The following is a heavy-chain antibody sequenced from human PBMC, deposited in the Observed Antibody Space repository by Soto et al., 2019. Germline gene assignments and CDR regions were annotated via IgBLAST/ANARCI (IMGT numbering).Heavy chain of an antibody. Sequence: PSETLSLTCTVSGGSISSGDYYWSWIRQPPGKDLEWIGYIYYSGSTYYNPSLKSRVTISVDTSKNQFSLKLSSVTAADTAVYYCARMNSGYAYGMDVWGQGTTVTVSS. V-gene: IGHV4-30-4*01. CDR2: IYYSGST. D-gene: IGHD5-12*01. CDR3: ARMNSGYAYGMDV. CDR1: GGSISSGDYY. J-gene: IGHJ6*02.